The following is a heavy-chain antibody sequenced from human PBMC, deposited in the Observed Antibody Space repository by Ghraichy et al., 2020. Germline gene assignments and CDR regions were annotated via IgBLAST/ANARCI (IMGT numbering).Heavy chain of an antibody. CDR3: ARALFPQYSSSWYYYYGMDV. V-gene: IGHV6-1*01. CDR1: GDSVSSNSAA. J-gene: IGHJ6*02. CDR2: TYYRSKWYN. D-gene: IGHD6-13*01. Sequence: SQTLSLTCAISGDSVSSNSAAWNWIRQSPSRGLEWLGRTYYRSKWYNDYAVSVKSRITINPDTSKNQFSLQLNSVTPEDTAVYYCARALFPQYSSSWYYYYGMDVWGQGTTVNVSS.